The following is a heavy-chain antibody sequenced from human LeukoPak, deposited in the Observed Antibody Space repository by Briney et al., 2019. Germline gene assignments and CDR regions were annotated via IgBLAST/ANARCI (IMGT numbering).Heavy chain of an antibody. J-gene: IGHJ4*02. CDR1: GFTFSDYA. D-gene: IGHD2-2*01. V-gene: IGHV3-23*01. CDR2: VSGSGGFT. Sequence: GASLRLSCAASGFTFSDYAMNWVRQAPGKGLEWVSTVSGSGGFTYYADSVKGRLTISRDSSKNTLYLQMNSLRAEDTAVYYCAKAPAFCSSTNCPRLYYFDYWGQGTLVTVSS. CDR3: AKAPAFCSSTNCPRLYYFDY.